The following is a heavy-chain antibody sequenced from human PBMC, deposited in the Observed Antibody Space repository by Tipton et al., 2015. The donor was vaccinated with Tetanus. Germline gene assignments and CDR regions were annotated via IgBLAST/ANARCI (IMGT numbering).Heavy chain of an antibody. CDR1: GGSVRSGDYS. Sequence: TLSLTCTVSGGSVRSGDYSWNWIRQPPGKGLEWLAYVSYSGRTNSNYSLKSRITISQDTSKNQFSLRLTSVTAADTAVYYCARRSYCSSSRCFDAFDLRGQGTMVTVSS. J-gene: IGHJ3*01. CDR2: VSYSGRT. CDR3: ARRSYCSSSRCFDAFDL. V-gene: IGHV4-61*08. D-gene: IGHD2-2*01.